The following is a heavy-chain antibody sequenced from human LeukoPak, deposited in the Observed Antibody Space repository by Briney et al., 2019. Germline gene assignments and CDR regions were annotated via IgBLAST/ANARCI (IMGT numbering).Heavy chain of an antibody. CDR1: GYTFTGYY. J-gene: IGHJ4*02. D-gene: IGHD3-16*02. CDR2: INPNSGGT. Sequence: GASVKVSCKASGYTFTGYYMHWVRQAPGQGLEWMGWINPNSGGTNYAQKFQGRVTMTRDTSISTAYMELSRLRSDDTAVYYCARVYYDYVWGSYRPNNPFDYWGQGTLVTVSS. CDR3: ARVYYDYVWGSYRPNNPFDY. V-gene: IGHV1-2*02.